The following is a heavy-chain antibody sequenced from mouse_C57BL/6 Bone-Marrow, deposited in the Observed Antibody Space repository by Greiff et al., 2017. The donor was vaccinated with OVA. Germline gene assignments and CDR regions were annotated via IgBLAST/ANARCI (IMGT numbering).Heavy chain of an antibody. V-gene: IGHV5-17*01. CDR2: ISSGSSTI. J-gene: IGHJ1*03. CDR3: ARIGYWYCDV. CDR1: GFTFSDYG. Sequence: EVKVVESGGGLVKPGGSLKLSCAASGFTFSDYGMHWVRQAPEKGLEWVAYISSGSSTIYYAGTVKGRFTIARDNAKNTLFLQMTSLRSEDTAMYYCARIGYWYCDVWGTGTTVTVSA.